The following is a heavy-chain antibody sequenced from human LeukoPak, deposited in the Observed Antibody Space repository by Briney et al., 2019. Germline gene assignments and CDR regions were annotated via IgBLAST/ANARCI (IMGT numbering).Heavy chain of an antibody. Sequence: GGPLRLSCAVSGFTFSSYAISWVRQAPRKGLEWVSVISGSGGTHYYADFAKDRIYISRDNSKNRLYLQMNSLRAEDTAVYYCARVPLGYCGGGSCYCFDHWSQGTLVTVSS. CDR1: GFTFSSYA. J-gene: IGHJ4*02. CDR3: ARVPLGYCGGGSCYCFDH. V-gene: IGHV3-23*01. D-gene: IGHD2-15*01. CDR2: ISGSGGTH.